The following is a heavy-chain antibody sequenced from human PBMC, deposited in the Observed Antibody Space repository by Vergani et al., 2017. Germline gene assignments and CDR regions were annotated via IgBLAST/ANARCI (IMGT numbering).Heavy chain of an antibody. J-gene: IGHJ4*02. Sequence: QVQLVESGGGVVQPGRSLMLSCAASGFNFRSDGMHWVRQAPGKGLEWVAIISHDGSRTHYADSVKGRFTISRDNSKNTLYLHMDSLRADDTAVYYCAKDWSITIFGPALYHEAGIDYWGPGTLVTVSS. CDR1: GFNFRSDG. D-gene: IGHD3-3*01. V-gene: IGHV3-30*18. CDR2: ISHDGSRT. CDR3: AKDWSITIFGPALYHEAGIDY.